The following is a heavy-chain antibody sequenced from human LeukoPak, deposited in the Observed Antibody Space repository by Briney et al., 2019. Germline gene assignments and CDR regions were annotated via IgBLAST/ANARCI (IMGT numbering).Heavy chain of an antibody. CDR2: IYYSGST. Sequence: GSLRLSCAASGFTFSTYSMNWVRQPPGKGLEWIGSIYYSGSTYYNPSLKSRVTISVDTSKNQFSLKLSSVTAADTAVYYCARHRHDSSGYYFNYYYYYMDVWGKGTTVTISS. D-gene: IGHD3-22*01. CDR1: GFTFSTYSMN. CDR3: ARHRHDSSGYYFNYYYYYMDV. J-gene: IGHJ6*03. V-gene: IGHV4-39*01.